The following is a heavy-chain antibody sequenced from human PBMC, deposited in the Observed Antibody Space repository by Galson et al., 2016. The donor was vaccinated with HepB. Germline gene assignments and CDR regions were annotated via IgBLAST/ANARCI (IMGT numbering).Heavy chain of an antibody. CDR3: AREPVRLDDLLTGPPKNPDY. CDR1: GFTFSSYT. D-gene: IGHD3-9*01. CDR2: ISSNGATI. J-gene: IGHJ4*02. V-gene: IGHV3-48*03. Sequence: SLRLSCAASGFTFSSYTMNWVRQAPGKWLEWVSYISSNGATIYYADSVKGRFTISRDNAKNSLYLQMNSLRAEDTAVYYCAREPVRLDDLLTGPPKNPDYWGQGTLVTVSS.